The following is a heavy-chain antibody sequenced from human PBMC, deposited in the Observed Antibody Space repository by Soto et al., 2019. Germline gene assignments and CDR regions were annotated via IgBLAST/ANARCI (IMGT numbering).Heavy chain of an antibody. J-gene: IGHJ1*01. CDR1: GFTFTSSA. CDR2: IAVGSGNT. Sequence: SVKVSCTASGFTFTSSAVQWVRQARGQRLEWIGWIAVGSGNTNYAQKFQERGTITRDMSTSTAYMELSSLRSEDTAVYYCARGRMSELLLAQYFQHWGQGTLVTVSS. V-gene: IGHV1-58*01. D-gene: IGHD1-26*01. CDR3: ARGRMSELLLAQYFQH.